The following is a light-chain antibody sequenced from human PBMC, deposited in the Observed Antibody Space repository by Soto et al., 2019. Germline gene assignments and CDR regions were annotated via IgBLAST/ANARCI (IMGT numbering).Light chain of an antibody. CDR3: QQRSNWLIT. V-gene: IGKV3-11*01. J-gene: IGKJ5*01. CDR2: DAS. CDR1: QSVSSY. Sequence: EILLTQSPSTLTLSPGERATLSCRASQSVSSYLAWYQQKPGKAPRLLIYDASNRATGIPARFSGSGSGTDFTLTISSLEPEDFEVYYCQQRSNWLITFGQGTRLEIK.